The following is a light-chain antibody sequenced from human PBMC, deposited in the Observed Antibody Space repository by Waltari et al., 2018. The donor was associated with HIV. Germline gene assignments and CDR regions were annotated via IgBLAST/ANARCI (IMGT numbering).Light chain of an antibody. J-gene: IGLJ2*01. V-gene: IGLV4-69*01. Sequence: QLVLTQSPSASASLGASVKLTCTLSSGHSSYAIAWHQQQPEKGPRYLMKLNSDGSHSKGDVIPDRFSGSSSGAERYLTISSLQSEDEADYYCQTWDTGILFGGGTKLTVL. CDR3: QTWDTGIL. CDR1: SGHSSYA. CDR2: LNSDGSH.